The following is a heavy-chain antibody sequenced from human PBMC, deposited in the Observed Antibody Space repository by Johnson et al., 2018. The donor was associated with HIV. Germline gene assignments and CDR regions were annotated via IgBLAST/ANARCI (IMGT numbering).Heavy chain of an antibody. J-gene: IGHJ3*02. D-gene: IGHD3-10*01. Sequence: VQLVESRGVLVQPGGSLRLSCAASGFTVSSNEMSWVRQAPGKGLEWVSSISGGSTYYADSRTGRFTISRDNSKNTLHLQMNSLRAEDTAVYYCTRVSFGEGAFDIWGQGTMVTVSS. V-gene: IGHV3-38-3*01. CDR3: TRVSFGEGAFDI. CDR2: ISGGST. CDR1: GFTVSSNE.